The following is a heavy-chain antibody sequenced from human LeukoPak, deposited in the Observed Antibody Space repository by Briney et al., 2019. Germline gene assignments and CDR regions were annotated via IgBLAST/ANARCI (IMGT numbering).Heavy chain of an antibody. Sequence: GASVKVSCKASGYTFTSYAMHWVRQAPGQGLEWMGIINPSGGSTSYAQKFQGRVTMTRDMSTSTVYMELSSLRAEDTAVYYCAKSRIQGFDPWGQGTLVTVSS. CDR1: GYTFTSYA. CDR3: AKSRIQGFDP. V-gene: IGHV1-46*01. CDR2: INPSGGST. D-gene: IGHD5-18*01. J-gene: IGHJ5*02.